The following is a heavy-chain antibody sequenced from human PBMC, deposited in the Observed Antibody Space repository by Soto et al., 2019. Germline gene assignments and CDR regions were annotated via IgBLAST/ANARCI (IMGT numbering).Heavy chain of an antibody. CDR1: GYTFTAYS. Sequence: QVQLVQSGAEVKKPGASVKVSCKASGYTFTAYSMHWVRQAPGQGIEWMGVDNPSGGSTNYARKFRGRITMTRDTSTSTVYMALSSVTSEDTAVYYCAREENCSDGVCYSSYFQRWGQGTLVTVSS. D-gene: IGHD2-15*01. CDR3: AREENCSDGVCYSSYFQR. V-gene: IGHV1-46*01. CDR2: DNPSGGST. J-gene: IGHJ1*01.